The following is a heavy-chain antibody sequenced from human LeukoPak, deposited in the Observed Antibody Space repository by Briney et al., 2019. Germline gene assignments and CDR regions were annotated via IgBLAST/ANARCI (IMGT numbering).Heavy chain of an antibody. Sequence: GGSLRLSCAASGFTFSSYAMSWVRQAPGKGLEWVSPISGSGSSTYYADSVKGRFTISRDNSKDTLYLQMNSLRAEDTAVYYCAKGVAVASPYYFDYWGQGTLVTVSS. D-gene: IGHD6-19*01. CDR2: ISGSGSST. J-gene: IGHJ4*02. V-gene: IGHV3-23*01. CDR1: GFTFSSYA. CDR3: AKGVAVASPYYFDY.